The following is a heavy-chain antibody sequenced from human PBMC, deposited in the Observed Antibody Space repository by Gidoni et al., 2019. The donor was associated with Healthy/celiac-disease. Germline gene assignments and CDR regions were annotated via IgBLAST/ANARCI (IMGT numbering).Heavy chain of an antibody. CDR1: GFTVSSNY. Sequence: EVQLVESGGGLVQPGGSLKLSCAASGFTVSSNYMRWVRQAPGKGLEWVSVIYSGGSTYYADSVKGRFTISRDNSKNTLYLQMNSLRAEDTAVYYCARIDSSGWYIDYWGQGTLVTVSS. CDR2: IYSGGST. D-gene: IGHD6-19*01. CDR3: ARIDSSGWYIDY. V-gene: IGHV3-66*01. J-gene: IGHJ4*02.